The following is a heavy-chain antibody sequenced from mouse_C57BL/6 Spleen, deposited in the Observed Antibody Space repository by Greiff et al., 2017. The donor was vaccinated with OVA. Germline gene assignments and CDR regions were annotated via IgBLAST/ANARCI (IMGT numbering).Heavy chain of an antibody. J-gene: IGHJ2*01. D-gene: IGHD1-1*01. Sequence: VQLQQPGAELVRPGSSVKLSCKASGYTFTSYWMHWVKQRPIQGLEWIGNIDPSDSETHYNQKFKDKATLTVDKSSSTAYMQLSSLTSEDSAVYYCAREGLLRSYYFDDWGQGTTLTVSS. V-gene: IGHV1-52*01. CDR2: IDPSDSET. CDR1: GYTFTSYW. CDR3: AREGLLRSYYFDD.